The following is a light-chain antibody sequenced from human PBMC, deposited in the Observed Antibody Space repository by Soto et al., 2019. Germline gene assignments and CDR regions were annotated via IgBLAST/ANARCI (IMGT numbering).Light chain of an antibody. CDR2: DAS. V-gene: IGKV3-11*01. CDR1: QSIGTY. CDR3: QQRGNWPPT. J-gene: IGKJ4*01. Sequence: EVVLTQSPATLSLSPGERATLSCMARQSIGTYLAWYQQKPGQAPSLLIYDASNRATGIPARFSGSGSGTDFTLTISSLEPEDFAVYYCQQRGNWPPTFGGGSRVEIK.